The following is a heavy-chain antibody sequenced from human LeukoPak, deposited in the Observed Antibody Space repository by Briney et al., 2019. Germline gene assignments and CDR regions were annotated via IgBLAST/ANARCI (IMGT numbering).Heavy chain of an antibody. CDR3: ARDTQLRYFDWLLPPLGY. V-gene: IGHV3-7*01. CDR1: GFTFSSYS. CDR2: IKQDGSEK. J-gene: IGHJ4*02. D-gene: IGHD3-9*01. Sequence: GGSLRLSCAASGFTFSSYSMSWVRQAPGKGLEWVAHIKQDGSEKYYVDSVKGRFTISRDNAKNSLYLQMNSLRAEDTAVYYCARDTQLRYFDWLLPPLGYWGQGTLVTVSS.